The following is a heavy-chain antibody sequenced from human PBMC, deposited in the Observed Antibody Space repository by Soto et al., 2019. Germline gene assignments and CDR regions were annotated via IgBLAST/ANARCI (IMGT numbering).Heavy chain of an antibody. Sequence: ASVKVSCKASGYTFTSYAMHCVRQAPGQRLEWMGWINAGNGNTKYSQKFQGRVTITRDTSASTAYMELSSLRSEDTAVYYCARSAAYNWNSAGYFDYWGQGTLVTVSS. CDR2: INAGNGNT. CDR1: GYTFTSYA. J-gene: IGHJ4*02. V-gene: IGHV1-3*01. CDR3: ARSAAYNWNSAGYFDY. D-gene: IGHD1-7*01.